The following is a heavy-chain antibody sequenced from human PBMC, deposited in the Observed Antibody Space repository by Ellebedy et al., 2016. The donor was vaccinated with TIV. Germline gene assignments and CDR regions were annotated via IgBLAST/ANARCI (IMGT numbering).Heavy chain of an antibody. CDR1: GDSISTYY. CDR3: ARGGAAGSSDYYYGMDV. V-gene: IGHV4-59*08. D-gene: IGHD6-13*01. CDR2: IYYGGTT. Sequence: MPSETLSLTCTLSGDSISTYYWNWVRQSPGKGLEWLGYIYYGGTTSYNPSLKSRVTISVDTSKDQFSLNVISVTAADTAVYYCARGGAAGSSDYYYGMDVWGQGTTVTVSS. J-gene: IGHJ6*02.